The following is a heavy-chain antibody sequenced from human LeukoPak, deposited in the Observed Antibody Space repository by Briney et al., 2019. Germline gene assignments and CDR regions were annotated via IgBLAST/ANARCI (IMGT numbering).Heavy chain of an antibody. CDR1: GFTVTSSY. Sequence: GGSLRLSCAASGFTVTSSYMTWVRQTPGKGLEWVSVIYPTGATYYADSVKGRFTISRDNSKNTVSLQMNGLRADDTALYYCARRILGPIDDWGQGTLVTVSS. CDR2: IYPTGAT. J-gene: IGHJ4*02. CDR3: ARRILGPIDD. D-gene: IGHD2/OR15-2a*01. V-gene: IGHV3-53*01.